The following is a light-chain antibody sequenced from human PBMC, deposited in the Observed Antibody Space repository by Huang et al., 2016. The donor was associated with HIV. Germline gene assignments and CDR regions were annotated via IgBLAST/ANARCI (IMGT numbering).Light chain of an antibody. CDR2: ASS. V-gene: IGKV1-12*01. CDR3: QQSVTFPLT. CDR1: QDVNKW. J-gene: IGKJ4*02. Sequence: DIKMTQSPSSVSASIGDRVSFTCWASQDVNKWLAWYQQKPGVAPKLLVYASSTLQSGAPSRFRGSGSGTHFTLTINILQAEDFATYFCQQSVTFPLTFGGGTKVELK.